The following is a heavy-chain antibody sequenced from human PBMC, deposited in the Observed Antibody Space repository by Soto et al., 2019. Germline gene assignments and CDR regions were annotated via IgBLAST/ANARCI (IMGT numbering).Heavy chain of an antibody. J-gene: IGHJ6*02. V-gene: IGHV1-69*13. D-gene: IGHD2-2*02. Sequence: SVNVSCKASGGTFSSYAISWVRQAPGQGLEWMGGTIPIFGTANYAQKFQGRVTITADESTSTAYMELSSLRSEDTAVYYCARCSTSCYMVYYYYGMDVWGQGTTVTVSS. CDR1: GGTFSSYA. CDR3: ARCSTSCYMVYYYYGMDV. CDR2: TIPIFGTA.